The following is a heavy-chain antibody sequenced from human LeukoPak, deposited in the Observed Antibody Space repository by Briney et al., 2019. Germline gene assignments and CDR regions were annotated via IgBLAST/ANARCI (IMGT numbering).Heavy chain of an antibody. CDR3: AREGSLTGLDY. Sequence: PSETLSLTCTVSGGSISSYFWSWIRQPPGKGLGWIGYIYYSGSTNYNPSLKSRVTISVDTSKNQFSLKLSSVTAADTAVYYCAREGSLTGLDYWGQGTLVTVSS. CDR1: GGSISSYF. CDR2: IYYSGST. J-gene: IGHJ4*02. V-gene: IGHV4-59*01. D-gene: IGHD1-20*01.